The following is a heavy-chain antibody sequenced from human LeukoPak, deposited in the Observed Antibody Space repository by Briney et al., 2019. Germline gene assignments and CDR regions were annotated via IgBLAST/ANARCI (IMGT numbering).Heavy chain of an antibody. CDR2: ISSSSSYI. V-gene: IGHV3-21*01. Sequence: GGSLRLSCAASGFTFNTYAMGWVRQAPGKGLEWVSSISSSSSYIYYADSVKGRFTISRDNAKNSLYLQMNSLRAEDTAVYYCARDEGQWELPIDYWGQGTLVTVSS. D-gene: IGHD1-26*01. CDR3: ARDEGQWELPIDY. J-gene: IGHJ4*02. CDR1: GFTFNTYA.